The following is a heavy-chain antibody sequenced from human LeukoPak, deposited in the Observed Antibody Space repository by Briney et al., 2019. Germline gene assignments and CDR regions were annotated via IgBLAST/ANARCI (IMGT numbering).Heavy chain of an antibody. CDR2: INTNTGNP. D-gene: IGHD2-2*01. J-gene: IGHJ5*02. CDR3: ARLYCSSTSCYYNWFDP. Sequence: ASVKVSCKASGYTFTSYAMNWVRQTPGQGLEWMGWINTNTGNPTYAQGFTGRFVFSLDTSVSTAYLQISSLKAEDTAVYYCARLYCSSTSCYYNWFDPWGQGTLVTVSS. V-gene: IGHV7-4-1*02. CDR1: GYTFTSYA.